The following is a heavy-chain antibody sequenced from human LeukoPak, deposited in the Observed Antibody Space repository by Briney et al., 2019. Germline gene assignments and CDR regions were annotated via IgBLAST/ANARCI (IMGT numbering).Heavy chain of an antibody. D-gene: IGHD4-17*01. CDR1: GFTFSKYA. J-gene: IGHJ4*02. CDR2: ISGGGDDT. V-gene: IGHV3-23*01. CDR3: TKLRGTVTTVVDC. Sequence: PGGSLRLSCAATGFTFSKYAMSWVRQAPGKGLEWVSAISGGGDDTYCADSVKGRFTISRDNSKNTLYLQANTLRAEDTAVYYCTKLRGTVTTVVDCWGQGTLVIVSS.